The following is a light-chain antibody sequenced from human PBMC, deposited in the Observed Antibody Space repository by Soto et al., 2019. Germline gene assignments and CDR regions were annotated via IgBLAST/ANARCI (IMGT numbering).Light chain of an antibody. CDR1: QSVSSSY. CDR3: QQYSAAPYT. V-gene: IGKV3-20*01. CDR2: GAS. J-gene: IGKJ2*01. Sequence: EIVLTQSPGTLSLSPGESATLSCRASQSVSSSYLVWYQQKPGQALRLLIYGASSRATGIPDRFSGSGSGTDFAITISRLEPEGFALYYCQQYSAAPYTFGQWTKLEIK.